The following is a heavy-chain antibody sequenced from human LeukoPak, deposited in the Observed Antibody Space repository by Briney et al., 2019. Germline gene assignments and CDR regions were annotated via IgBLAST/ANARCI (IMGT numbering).Heavy chain of an antibody. V-gene: IGHV3-23*01. CDR3: VGYSSGWYQSDY. CDR1: GFTFSSYA. Sequence: GGSLRLSCAASGFTFSSYAMSWVRQAPGKGLEWVSGITGSGGSTYYADSVKGRFTISRDNSKNTLYLQMNSLRDEDTAVYYCVGYSSGWYQSDYWGQGTLVTVSS. CDR2: ITGSGGST. J-gene: IGHJ4*02. D-gene: IGHD6-19*01.